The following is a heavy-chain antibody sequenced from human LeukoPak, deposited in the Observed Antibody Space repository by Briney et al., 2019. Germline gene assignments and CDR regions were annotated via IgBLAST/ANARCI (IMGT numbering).Heavy chain of an antibody. V-gene: IGHV1-2*06. CDR3: ARDLENYRGNSAGPYRYFDL. CDR1: GYTFTGYY. J-gene: IGHJ2*01. Sequence: ASVKVSCKASGYTFTGYYMHWVRQAPGQGLEWIGRINSNSGGTNYAQKFQGRVTLTRDTSISTAYLELSRLRSDDTAVYYCARDLENYRGNSAGPYRYFDLWGRGTLVTVSS. CDR2: INSNSGGT. D-gene: IGHD4-23*01.